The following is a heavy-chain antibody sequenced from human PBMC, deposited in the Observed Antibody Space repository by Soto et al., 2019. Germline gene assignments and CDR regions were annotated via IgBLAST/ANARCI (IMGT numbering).Heavy chain of an antibody. D-gene: IGHD6-13*01. V-gene: IGHV4-61*08. CDR2: ISFTGDT. Sequence: PSETLSLTCTVSGDSVSGGGYYWTWIRQPPGKGLEWIGYISFTGDTTYNPSLRSRVTISMHTSKNQFSLKLTSVTAADTAVYYWARTSASSWYWFDYWGQGTRVTVAS. CDR3: ARTSASSWYWFDY. CDR1: GDSVSGGGYY. J-gene: IGHJ4*02.